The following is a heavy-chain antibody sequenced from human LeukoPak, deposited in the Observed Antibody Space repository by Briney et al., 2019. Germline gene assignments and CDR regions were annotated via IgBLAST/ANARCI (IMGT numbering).Heavy chain of an antibody. CDR2: ISYDGSNK. D-gene: IGHD1-26*01. CDR1: GFTFSSYA. CDR3: AKKVVVGATSPYSDFQD. Sequence: PGGSLRLSCAASGFTFSSYAVHWVRQAPGKGLEWVAVISYDGSNKYYAGSVKGRFSISRDNSKNTLYLQMNSLRAEDTALYYCAKKVVVGATSPYSDFQDWGQGTLVTVSS. J-gene: IGHJ1*01. V-gene: IGHV3-30-3*02.